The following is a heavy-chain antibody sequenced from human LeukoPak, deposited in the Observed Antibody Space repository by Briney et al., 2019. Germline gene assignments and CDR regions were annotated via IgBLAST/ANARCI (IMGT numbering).Heavy chain of an antibody. CDR3: ARDEGDGDYSYFDY. D-gene: IGHD4-17*01. CDR1: GGSISSYY. J-gene: IGHJ4*02. V-gene: IGHV4-4*07. Sequence: SETLSLTCTVSGGSISSYYWSWIRQPAGKGLEWIGRIYTSGSTNYNPSLKSRVTMSVDTSKNQFSLKLSSLTAADTAVYYCARDEGDGDYSYFDYWGQGTLVTVSS. CDR2: IYTSGST.